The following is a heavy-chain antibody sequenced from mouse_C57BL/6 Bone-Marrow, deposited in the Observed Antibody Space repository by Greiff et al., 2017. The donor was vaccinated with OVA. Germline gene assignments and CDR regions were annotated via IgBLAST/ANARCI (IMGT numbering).Heavy chain of an antibody. Sequence: EVQRVESGGGLVQPKGSLKLSCAASGFSFTTYAMNWVRQAPGKGLEWVARIRSKSNNYATYYADSVKDRFTISRDESESKLYLQMNNLKTEDTDMYYCVRQSSSFYAMDYWGQGTSVTVSS. CDR1: GFSFTTYA. CDR3: VRQSSSFYAMDY. V-gene: IGHV10-1*01. J-gene: IGHJ4*01. CDR2: IRSKSNNYAT. D-gene: IGHD1-1*01.